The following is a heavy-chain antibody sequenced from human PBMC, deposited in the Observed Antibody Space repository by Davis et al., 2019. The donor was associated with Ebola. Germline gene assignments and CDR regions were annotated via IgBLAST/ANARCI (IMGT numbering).Heavy chain of an antibody. V-gene: IGHV3-53*05. CDR1: GFTVSSYY. J-gene: IGHJ4*02. D-gene: IGHD6-19*01. CDR2: IYDHCT. Sequence: GESLKISCAAPGFTVSSYYMRWVRQAPGKGLEWVSVIYDHCTAYADPVSVRFIISRDKSNNTLYLEMNSLRVDDAAVYYCATTQWLGEFDNWGQGTLVTVSS. CDR3: ATTQWLGEFDN.